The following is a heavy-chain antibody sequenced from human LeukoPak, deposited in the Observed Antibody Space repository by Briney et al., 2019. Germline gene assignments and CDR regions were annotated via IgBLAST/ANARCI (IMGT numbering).Heavy chain of an antibody. CDR3: AREGIRARYYFDY. CDR2: IYYSGTI. J-gene: IGHJ4*02. D-gene: IGHD3-10*01. Sequence: SETLSLTCTVTGVSISSYYWTWIRQPPGKGVEWIGYIYYSGTINYNPSLKSRVTISIDTSKNQFSLKVSSVTAADTAVYYCAREGIRARYYFDYWGQGTLVTVSS. CDR1: GVSISSYY. V-gene: IGHV4-59*01.